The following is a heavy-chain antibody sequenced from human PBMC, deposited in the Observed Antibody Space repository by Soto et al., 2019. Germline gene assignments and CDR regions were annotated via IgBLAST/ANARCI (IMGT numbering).Heavy chain of an antibody. CDR3: AKADGEQWLIPHLDN. CDR2: ISCCGGST. V-gene: IGHV3-23*01. Sequence: EVQLLESGGGVVQPGGSLRLSCEASGFNFKKSAMAWVCQAPGEGLEWVSGISCCGGSTSYADSVKGRFSVARDDSKNTLSLQLNSLRVEDTARYYCAKADGEQWLIPHLDNWGQGTLVTVS. CDR1: GFNFKKSA. J-gene: IGHJ4*02. D-gene: IGHD6-19*01.